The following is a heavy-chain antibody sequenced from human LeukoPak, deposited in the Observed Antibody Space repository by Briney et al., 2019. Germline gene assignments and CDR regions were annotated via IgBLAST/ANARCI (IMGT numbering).Heavy chain of an antibody. V-gene: IGHV4-59*08. D-gene: IGHD3-10*01. J-gene: IGHJ4*02. CDR2: IYYSGST. CDR3: AGFTFFRGVITFDY. CDR1: GGSISSYY. Sequence: SETLSLTCTVSGGSISSYYWSWIRQPPGKGLEWIGYIYYSGSTNYNPSLKSRVTISVDTSKNQFSLKLSSVTAADTAVYSCAGFTFFRGVITFDYWGQGTLVTVSS.